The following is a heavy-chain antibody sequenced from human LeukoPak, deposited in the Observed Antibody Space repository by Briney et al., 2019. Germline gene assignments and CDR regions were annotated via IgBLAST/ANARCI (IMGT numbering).Heavy chain of an antibody. CDR2: IKSKTDGGTT. J-gene: IGHJ4*02. D-gene: IGHD3-22*01. CDR1: RFTFSNAW. Sequence: PGGSLRLSCAASRFTFSNAWMSWVRQAPGKGLEWVGRIKSKTDGGTTDYAAPVKGRFTISRDDSKNTLYLQMNSLKTEDTAVYYCTTANYYDSSGYTYWGQGTLVTVSS. V-gene: IGHV3-15*01. CDR3: TTANYYDSSGYTY.